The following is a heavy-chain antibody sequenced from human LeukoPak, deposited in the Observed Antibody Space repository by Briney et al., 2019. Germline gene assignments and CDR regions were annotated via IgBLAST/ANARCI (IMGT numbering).Heavy chain of an antibody. V-gene: IGHV3-33*01. CDR1: GFIFSSFG. J-gene: IGHJ4*02. Sequence: PGGSLRLSCAASGFIFSSFGMHWVRHAPGKGLELVAAIQSDGSYKYFADSVKGRFTISRVQSKSTMYLQMDTLRAEDTAVYYCARDSCSSKTCLDYWGQGTLVTVSS. CDR3: ARDSCSSKTCLDY. D-gene: IGHD2-2*01. CDR2: IQSDGSYK.